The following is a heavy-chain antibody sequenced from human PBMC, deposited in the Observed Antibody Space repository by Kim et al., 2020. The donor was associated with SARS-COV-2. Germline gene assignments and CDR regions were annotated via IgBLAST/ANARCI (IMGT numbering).Heavy chain of an antibody. CDR3: ATKRGSYYYYGMDV. Sequence: ASVKVSCKVSGYTLTELSMHWVRQAPGKGLEWMGGFDPEDGETIYAQKFQGRVTMTEDTSTDTAYMELSSLRSEDTAVYYCATKRGSYYYYGMDVWGQGTTVTVSS. CDR1: GYTLTELS. J-gene: IGHJ6*02. V-gene: IGHV1-24*01. D-gene: IGHD3-16*01. CDR2: FDPEDGET.